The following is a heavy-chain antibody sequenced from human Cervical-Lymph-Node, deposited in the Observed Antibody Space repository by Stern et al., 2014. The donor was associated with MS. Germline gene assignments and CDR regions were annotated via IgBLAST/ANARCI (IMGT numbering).Heavy chain of an antibody. CDR3: ARRPDYDFWSGYYGRAFDI. Sequence: VQLVESGAEVKKPGSSVKVSCKASGGTFSSYAISWVRQAPGQGLEWMGGIIPIFGTANYAQKFQGRVTITADESTSTAYMELSSLRSEDTAVYYCARRPDYDFWSGYYGRAFDIWGQGTMVTVSS. CDR1: GGTFSSYA. D-gene: IGHD3-3*01. V-gene: IGHV1-69*01. CDR2: IIPIFGTA. J-gene: IGHJ3*02.